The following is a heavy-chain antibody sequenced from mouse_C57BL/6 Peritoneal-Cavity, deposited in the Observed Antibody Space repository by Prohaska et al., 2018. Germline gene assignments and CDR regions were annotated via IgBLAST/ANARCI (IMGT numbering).Heavy chain of an antibody. V-gene: IGHV1-4*01. Sequence: MSCKASGYTFTSYTMHWVKQRPGPGLEWIGYITPSICYTKYDQKFQDKATLTADRSSIPAYMQLSSLTSEDSAVYYCARSDITTVVADYWGQGTTLTVSS. D-gene: IGHD1-1*01. CDR1: GYTFTSYT. CDR2: ITPSICYT. CDR3: ARSDITTVVADY. J-gene: IGHJ2*01.